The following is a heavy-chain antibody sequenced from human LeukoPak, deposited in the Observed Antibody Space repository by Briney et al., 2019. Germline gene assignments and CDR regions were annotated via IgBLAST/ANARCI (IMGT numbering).Heavy chain of an antibody. CDR3: ARHSSGWYGDAFDI. Sequence: GGSLRLSCAASGFTFSSYAMSWVRQAPGKGLKWVSALSGSAGSTNYADSVKGRFTISRDNSKNTVYLQMNSLRAEDTAVYYCARHSSGWYGDAFDIWGQGSMVTVCS. CDR1: GFTFSSYA. J-gene: IGHJ3*02. V-gene: IGHV3-23*01. CDR2: LSGSAGST. D-gene: IGHD6-19*01.